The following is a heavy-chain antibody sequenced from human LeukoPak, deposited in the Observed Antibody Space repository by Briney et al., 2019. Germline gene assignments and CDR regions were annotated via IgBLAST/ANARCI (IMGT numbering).Heavy chain of an antibody. CDR2: ISSSGSTI. D-gene: IGHD3-10*02. CDR3: AELGITMIGGV. J-gene: IGHJ6*04. CDR1: GFTFSNYA. V-gene: IGHV3-48*03. Sequence: GGTLRLSCAASGFTFSNYAMIWVRQAPGKGLEWVSCISSSGSTIYYADSVKGRFTISRDNAKNSLYLQMNSLRAEDTAVYYCAELGITMIGGVWGKGTTVTISS.